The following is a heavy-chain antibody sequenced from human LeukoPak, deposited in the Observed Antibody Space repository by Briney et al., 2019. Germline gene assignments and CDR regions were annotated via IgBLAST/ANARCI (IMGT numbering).Heavy chain of an antibody. D-gene: IGHD3-10*01. Sequence: GPSLRLSCAAAGFTVSSNGMSWARHAPRKWLEWVSSIRGRGGSTYYADSVEGRFTNPRDNSKNTLYLQMNSLRAEDTAIYYCAKDQLLWFGGRGVLGCWGQGTLVTVSS. J-gene: IGHJ4*02. CDR3: AKDQLLWFGGRGVLGC. CDR2: IRGRGGST. CDR1: GFTVSSNG. V-gene: IGHV3-23*01.